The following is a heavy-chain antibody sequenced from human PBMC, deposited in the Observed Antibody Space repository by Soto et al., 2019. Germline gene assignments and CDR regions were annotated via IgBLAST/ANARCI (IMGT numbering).Heavy chain of an antibody. J-gene: IGHJ3*02. CDR1: GFSLSTSGVG. V-gene: IGHV2-5*02. CDR3: AHFWYSSFYPSLTYDAFDI. CDR2: IYWDDDK. Sequence: QITLKESGPTLVKPTQTLTLTCTFSGFSLSTSGVGVGWIRQPPGKALEWLALIYWDDDKRYSPSLKSRLTITKDXXKNQVVLTMTPIVPVDTATYYCAHFWYSSFYPSLTYDAFDIWGQGTMVTVSS. D-gene: IGHD6-13*01.